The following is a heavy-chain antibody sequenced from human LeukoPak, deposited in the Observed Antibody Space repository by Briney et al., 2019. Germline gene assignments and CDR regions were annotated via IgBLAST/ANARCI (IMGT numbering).Heavy chain of an antibody. Sequence: SQTLSLTCTVSGGSISSGGYYWSWIRQHPGKGLEWIGYIYYSGSTYYNPSLKSRVTISVDTSKNQFSLKLSSVTAADTAVYYCARDRADPRYYYGSGPYYYGMDVWGKGTTVTVSS. V-gene: IGHV4-31*03. CDR1: GGSISSGGYY. J-gene: IGHJ6*04. CDR3: ARDRADPRYYYGSGPYYYGMDV. CDR2: IYYSGST. D-gene: IGHD3-10*01.